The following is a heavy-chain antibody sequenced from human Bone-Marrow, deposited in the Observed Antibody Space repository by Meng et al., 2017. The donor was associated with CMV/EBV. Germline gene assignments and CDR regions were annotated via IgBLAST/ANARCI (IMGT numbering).Heavy chain of an antibody. D-gene: IGHD3-10*01. V-gene: IGHV4-34*01. Sequence: SETLSLTCDVYGGSLSNYYWSWIRQPPGKGLEWIGEVHPSGSTNYNPSLKNRVTISVDTPQNQFSLNLTSVTAADTAVYYCARDISPVHYYGSGSREGYYYGMDVWGQGTTVTVSS. CDR2: VHPSGST. CDR3: ARDISPVHYYGSGSREGYYYGMDV. CDR1: GGSLSNYY. J-gene: IGHJ6*02.